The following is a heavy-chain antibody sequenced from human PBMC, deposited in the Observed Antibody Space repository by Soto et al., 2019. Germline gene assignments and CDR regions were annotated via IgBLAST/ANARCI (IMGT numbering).Heavy chain of an antibody. Sequence: PPQGQGLARINTNPYRRSTYYNPSRKSRVTISVDTSKNQFSLKLSSVTAADTAVYYCARHVCSGGSCYSGVWARNQNWFDPWGQGTLVTVS. CDR3: ARHVCSGGSCYSGVWARNQNWFDP. J-gene: IGHJ5*02. V-gene: IGHV4-39*01. D-gene: IGHD2-15*01. CDR2: NPYRRST.